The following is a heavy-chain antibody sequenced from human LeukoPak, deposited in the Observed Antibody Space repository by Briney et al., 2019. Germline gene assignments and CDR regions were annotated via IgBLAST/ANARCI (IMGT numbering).Heavy chain of an antibody. J-gene: IGHJ4*02. CDR2: IYSGGST. D-gene: IGHD5-24*01. CDR1: GFTVSSNY. Sequence: PGGSLRLSCAASGFTVSSNYMSWVRQAPGKGLEWVSVIYSGGSTYYADSVKGRFTISRDNSKNTLYLQMNSLRAEDTAVYYCARAVATITGGDGVIDYWGQGTLVTVSS. V-gene: IGHV3-53*01. CDR3: ARAVATITGGDGVIDY.